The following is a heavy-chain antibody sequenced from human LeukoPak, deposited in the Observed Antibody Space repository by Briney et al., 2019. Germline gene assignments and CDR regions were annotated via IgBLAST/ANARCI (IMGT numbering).Heavy chain of an antibody. CDR2: IYTSGST. V-gene: IGHV4-4*07. Sequence: SETLSLTCTVSGGSLSSYYWSWVRQPAGEGLGWVGRIYTSGSTNYNPSLKSRVTMSVDTSKNQFSLKLSSVTAADTAVYYCASTSSTVVGYYMDVWGKGTTVTVSS. J-gene: IGHJ6*03. CDR1: GGSLSSYY. CDR3: ASTSSTVVGYYMDV. D-gene: IGHD4-23*01.